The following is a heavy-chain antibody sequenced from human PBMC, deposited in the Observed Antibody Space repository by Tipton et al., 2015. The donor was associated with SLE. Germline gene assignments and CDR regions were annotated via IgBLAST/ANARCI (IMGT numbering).Heavy chain of an antibody. CDR3: ARAYCSGGSCYLTEYFQH. V-gene: IGHV4-38-2*01. Sequence: LSLTCAVSGYSISSGYYWGWIRQPPGKGLEWIGSIYYSGSTYYNPSLKSRVTISVDTSKNQFSLKLSSVTAADTAVYYCARAYCSGGSCYLTEYFQHWGQGTLVTVSS. J-gene: IGHJ1*01. CDR1: GYSISSGYY. D-gene: IGHD2-15*01. CDR2: IYYSGST.